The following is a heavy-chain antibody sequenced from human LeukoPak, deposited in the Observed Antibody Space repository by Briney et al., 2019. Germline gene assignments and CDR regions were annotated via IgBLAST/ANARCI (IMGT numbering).Heavy chain of an antibody. D-gene: IGHD3-22*01. CDR2: ISGSGAST. CDR3: AKVGAGGYYVGY. CDR1: GFTFSSYG. V-gene: IGHV3-23*01. J-gene: IGHJ4*02. Sequence: GGTLRLSCAASGFTFSSYGMSWVRQAPGKGLEWVSAISGSGASTYYADSVKGRFTISRDNSKNTLYLQMNSLRAEDTAVYYCAKVGAGGYYVGYWGQGTLVTVSS.